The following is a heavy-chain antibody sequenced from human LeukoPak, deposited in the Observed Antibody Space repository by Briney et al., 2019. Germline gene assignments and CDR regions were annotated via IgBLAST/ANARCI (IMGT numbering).Heavy chain of an antibody. CDR2: MYYDGSNK. CDR3: ARLRGNYYDSSGRASFDY. CDR1: GFTFRIYG. Sequence: GGSLRLSCAASGFTFRIYGMHWVRQAPGKGLEWVAVMYYDGSNKYYADSVKGRFTISRDNSKNTLYLQMNSLGAEDTAVYYCARLRGNYYDSSGRASFDYWGQGTLVTVSS. V-gene: IGHV3-30*03. D-gene: IGHD3-22*01. J-gene: IGHJ4*02.